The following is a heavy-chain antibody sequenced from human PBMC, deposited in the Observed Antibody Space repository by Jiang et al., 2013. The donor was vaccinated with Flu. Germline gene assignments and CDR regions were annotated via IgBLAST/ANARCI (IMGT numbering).Heavy chain of an antibody. J-gene: IGHJ5*02. CDR3: ARTSRPLAAAGTRWFDP. V-gene: IGHV5-51*03. D-gene: IGHD6-13*01. Sequence: GAEVKKPGESLKISCKGSGYSFTSYWIGWVRQMPGKGLEWMGIIYPGDSDTRYSPSFQGQVTISADKSISTAYLQWSSLKASDTAMYYCARTSRPLAAAGTRWFDPWGQGNPGHRLL. CDR1: GYSFTSYW. CDR2: IYPGDSDT.